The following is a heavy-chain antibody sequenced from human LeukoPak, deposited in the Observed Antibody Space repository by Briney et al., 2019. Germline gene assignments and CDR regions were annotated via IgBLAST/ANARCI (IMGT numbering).Heavy chain of an antibody. CDR1: GYSFTSYW. Sequence: GESLKISCKGSGYSFTSYWIGWVRQMPGKGLEWMEIIYPGDSDTRYSPSFQGQVTISADKSISTAYLQWSSLKASDTAMYYCARASYDFWSGYPNYYYGMDVWGQGTTVTVSS. CDR2: IYPGDSDT. CDR3: ARASYDFWSGYPNYYYGMDV. D-gene: IGHD3-3*01. J-gene: IGHJ6*02. V-gene: IGHV5-51*01.